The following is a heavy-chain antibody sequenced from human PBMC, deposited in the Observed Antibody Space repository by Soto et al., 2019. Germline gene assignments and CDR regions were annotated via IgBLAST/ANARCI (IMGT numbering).Heavy chain of an antibody. Sequence: PGGSLRLSCEGSGFSFEKHAMSWVRQAPGKGLEWVAGLNGNGDHTYYAPSVRGRFTISRDNSKNTLSLQMTSLRAEDTAVYYCAKVMGSTSSTANFDYWGRGTLVTVSS. CDR2: LNGNGDHT. J-gene: IGHJ4*02. CDR3: AKVMGSTSSTANFDY. CDR1: GFSFEKHA. V-gene: IGHV3-23*01. D-gene: IGHD3-10*01.